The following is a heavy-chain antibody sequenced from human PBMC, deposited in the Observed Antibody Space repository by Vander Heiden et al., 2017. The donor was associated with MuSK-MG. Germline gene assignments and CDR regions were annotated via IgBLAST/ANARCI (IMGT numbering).Heavy chain of an antibody. D-gene: IGHD6-19*01. V-gene: IGHV6-1*01. CDR3: ASGRHATGWGC. Sequence: QVQLQQSGPGLVKPSQTLSLTCAIPGDSVPSDSGAWNWIRQSPSRGLEWLGRTYYRSKWYIEYAVSVKGRITINADTSRNQFSLQLDSVTPEDTALYYCASGRHATGWGCWGQGTLVTVSS. CDR2: TYYRSKWYI. CDR1: GDSVPSDSGA. J-gene: IGHJ4*02.